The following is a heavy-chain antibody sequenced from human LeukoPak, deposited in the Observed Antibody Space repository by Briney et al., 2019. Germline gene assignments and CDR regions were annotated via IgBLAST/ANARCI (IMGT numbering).Heavy chain of an antibody. CDR2: IYHSGST. CDR3: ARDQKRDSYGYGC. Sequence: PSETLSLTCTVSGGSISSGGYYWSWIRQPPGKGLEWIGYIYHSGSTYYNPSLKSRVTISVDRSKNQFSLKLSSVTAADTAVYYCARDQKRDSYGYGCWGQGTLVTVSS. D-gene: IGHD5-18*01. CDR1: GGSISSGGYY. J-gene: IGHJ4*02. V-gene: IGHV4-30-2*01.